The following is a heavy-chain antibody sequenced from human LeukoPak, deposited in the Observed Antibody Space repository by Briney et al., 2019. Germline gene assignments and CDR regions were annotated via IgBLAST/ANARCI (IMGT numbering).Heavy chain of an antibody. J-gene: IGHJ5*02. CDR1: GYTFTSYG. V-gene: IGHV1-18*01. Sequence: ASVKVSCKASGYTFTSYGISWVRQAPRQGLEWMGWISAYNGNTNYAQKLQGRVTMTTDTSTSTAYMELRSLRSDDTAVYYCARGTGGGPQTNWFDPWGQGTLVTVSS. D-gene: IGHD3-10*01. CDR2: ISAYNGNT. CDR3: ARGTGGGPQTNWFDP.